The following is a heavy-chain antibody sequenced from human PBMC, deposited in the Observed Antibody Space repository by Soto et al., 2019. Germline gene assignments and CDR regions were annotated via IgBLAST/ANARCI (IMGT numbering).Heavy chain of an antibody. CDR2: ISYDGSNK. Sequence: QVQLVESGGGVVQPGRSLRLSCAASGFTFSSYAMHWVRQAPGKGLEWVAVISYDGSNKYYADSVKGRFTISRDNSKNTLYLQMNSLRAEDTAVYYCARDIVVVVAAHIRGGFDYWGQGTLVTVSS. J-gene: IGHJ4*02. CDR3: ARDIVVVVAAHIRGGFDY. D-gene: IGHD2-15*01. CDR1: GFTFSSYA. V-gene: IGHV3-30-3*01.